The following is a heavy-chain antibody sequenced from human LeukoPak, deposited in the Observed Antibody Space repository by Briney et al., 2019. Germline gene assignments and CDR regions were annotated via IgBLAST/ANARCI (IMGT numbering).Heavy chain of an antibody. V-gene: IGHV3-48*01. CDR3: AREDPTYSSSSPFDN. D-gene: IGHD6-6*01. Sequence: GGSLRLSCAASGFTFSNYNMTWVRQAPGKGLEWVSYISDSSSTIYYADSVKGRFTISRDNAKNSLYLQMNSLRAEDTAVYYCAREDPTYSSSSPFDNWGQGTLVTVSS. CDR2: ISDSSSTI. J-gene: IGHJ4*02. CDR1: GFTFSNYN.